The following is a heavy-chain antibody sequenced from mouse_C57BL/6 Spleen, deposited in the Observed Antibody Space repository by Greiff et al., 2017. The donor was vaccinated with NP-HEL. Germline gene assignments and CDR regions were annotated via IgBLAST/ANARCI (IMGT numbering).Heavy chain of an antibody. Sequence: EVKLMESGGGLVKPGGSLKLSCAASGFTFSSYAMSWVRQTPEKRLEWVATISDGGSYTYYPDNVKGRFTISRDNAKNNLYLQMSHLKSEDTAMYYCARDSKKDAMDYWGQGTSVTVSS. J-gene: IGHJ4*01. CDR1: GFTFSSYA. CDR3: ARDSKKDAMDY. CDR2: ISDGGSYT. V-gene: IGHV5-4*01.